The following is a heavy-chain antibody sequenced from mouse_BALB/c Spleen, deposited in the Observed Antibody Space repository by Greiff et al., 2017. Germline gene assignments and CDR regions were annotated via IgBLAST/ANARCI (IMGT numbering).Heavy chain of an antibody. Sequence: DVKLVESGPSLVKPSQTLSLTCSVTGDSITSGYWNWIRKIPGNKLEYMGYISYSGSTYYNPSLKSRISITRDTSKNQYYLQLNSVTTEDTATYYCARWGYGNYDYAMDYWGHGTSVTVSS. J-gene: IGHJ4*01. CDR1: GDSITSGY. V-gene: IGHV3-8*02. CDR2: ISYSGST. CDR3: ARWGYGNYDYAMDY. D-gene: IGHD2-1*01.